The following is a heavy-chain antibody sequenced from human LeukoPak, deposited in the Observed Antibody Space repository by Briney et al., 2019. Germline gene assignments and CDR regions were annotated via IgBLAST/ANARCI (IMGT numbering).Heavy chain of an antibody. J-gene: IGHJ2*01. CDR1: GASLRSSVYY. CDR2: ISDSGST. D-gene: IGHD6-13*01. Sequence: SETLSLTCTVSGASLRSSVYYWGWIRQPPGKGLEWIGSISDSGSTYYNTSLKSRLTISVDTSKSQFSLKLSSVTAADTALYYCARHFIAASGSNWYLDLWGRGTRVTVSS. CDR3: ARHFIAASGSNWYLDL. V-gene: IGHV4-39*01.